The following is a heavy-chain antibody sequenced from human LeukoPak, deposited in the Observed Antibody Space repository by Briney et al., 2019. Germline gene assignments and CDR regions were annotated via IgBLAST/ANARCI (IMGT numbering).Heavy chain of an antibody. D-gene: IGHD2-15*01. J-gene: IGHJ4*02. Sequence: SETLSLTCTVSGGSISSSSYYWGWIRQPPGKGLEWIGEIDHSGSTNYNPSLKSRVTISVDTSKNQFSLKLSSVTAADTAVYYCARLGCTAGSCYSYFDSWGQGTLVTVSS. CDR1: GGSISSSSYY. CDR2: IDHSGST. V-gene: IGHV4-39*07. CDR3: ARLGCTAGSCYSYFDS.